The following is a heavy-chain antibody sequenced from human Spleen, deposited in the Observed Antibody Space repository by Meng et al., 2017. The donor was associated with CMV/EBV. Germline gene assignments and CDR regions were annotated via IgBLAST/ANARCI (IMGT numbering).Heavy chain of an antibody. CDR1: GGSISSSSYY. D-gene: IGHD6-13*01. CDR2: MHYSGTT. Sequence: QVQLPESGPVLVKPSETLSLTCTVPGGSISSSSYYWGWIRQPPGKGLEWIGNMHYSGTTYYNPSLKSRITISVDTSKNQFSLKLSSVTAADTAVYYCARRGSSWYFDSWGQGALVTVSS. V-gene: IGHV4-39*01. J-gene: IGHJ4*02. CDR3: ARRGSSWYFDS.